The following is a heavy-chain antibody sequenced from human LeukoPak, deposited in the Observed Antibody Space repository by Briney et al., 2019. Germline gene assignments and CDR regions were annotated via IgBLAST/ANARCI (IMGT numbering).Heavy chain of an antibody. CDR2: ISWNSGSI. CDR1: GFTFSSYS. D-gene: IGHD3-22*01. J-gene: IGHJ4*02. V-gene: IGHV3-9*01. CDR3: AKDQGYDSSGYPDY. Sequence: PGGSLRLSCAASGFTFSSYSMNWVRQAPGKGLEWVSGISWNSGSIGYADSVKGRFTISRDNAKNSLYLQMNSLRAEDTALYYCAKDQGYDSSGYPDYWGQGTLVTVSS.